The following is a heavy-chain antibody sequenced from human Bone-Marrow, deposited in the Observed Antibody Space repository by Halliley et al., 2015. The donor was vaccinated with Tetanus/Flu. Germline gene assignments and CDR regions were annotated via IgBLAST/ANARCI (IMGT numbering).Heavy chain of an antibody. J-gene: IGHJ6*01. CDR2: ISSDGNYK. D-gene: IGHD5-12*01. Sequence: ISSDGNYKVYAGLVKGRFPISRDPSKNPLNLEMNSLRAEDTAVYYCAKGIPRLPPYYYSVMDVWGQGTTVTVSS. CDR3: AKGIPRLPPYYYSVMDV. V-gene: IGHV3-30*18.